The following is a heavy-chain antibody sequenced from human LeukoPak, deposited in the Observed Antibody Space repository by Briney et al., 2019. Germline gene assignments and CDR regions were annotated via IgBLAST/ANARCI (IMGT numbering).Heavy chain of an antibody. CDR2: IYYSGST. CDR1: GGSISSSSYY. V-gene: IGHV4-39*07. J-gene: IGHJ3*02. Sequence: PSETLSLTCTVSGGSISSSSYYWGWIRQPPGKGLEWIGSIYYSGSTYYNPSLKSRVTVSVDTSKNQFSLKLSSVTAADTAVYYCARDGSIVVVIENDAFDIWGQGTMVTVSS. CDR3: ARDGSIVVVIENDAFDI. D-gene: IGHD3-22*01.